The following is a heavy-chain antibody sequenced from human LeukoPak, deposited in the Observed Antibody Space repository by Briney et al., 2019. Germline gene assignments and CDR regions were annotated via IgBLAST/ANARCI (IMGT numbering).Heavy chain of an antibody. D-gene: IGHD3-10*01. V-gene: IGHV3-43*02. Sequence: GGSLRLSCPVSGFTFSSYAMSWVRQAPGKGLEWVSLISGDGGSTYYAGSVKGRFTISRDNSKNSLYLEVNSLRTEDTAFYCAKANSWFGESTVFDSWGQGTLVTVSS. CDR2: ISGDGGST. CDR3: AKANSWFGESTVFDS. CDR1: GFTFSSYA. J-gene: IGHJ4*02.